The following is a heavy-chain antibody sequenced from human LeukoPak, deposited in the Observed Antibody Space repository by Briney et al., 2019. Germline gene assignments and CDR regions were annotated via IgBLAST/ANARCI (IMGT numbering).Heavy chain of an antibody. J-gene: IGHJ6*02. Sequence: GGSLRLSCAASGFTFSSYSMNWVRQAPGKGLEWVSSISSSSSYIYYADSVKGRFTISRDNAKNSLYLQMNSLRAEDTAVYYCARAREGSGSYYNTKYYYGMDVWGQGTTVTVSS. D-gene: IGHD3-10*01. V-gene: IGHV3-21*01. CDR2: ISSSSSYI. CDR1: GFTFSSYS. CDR3: ARAREGSGSYYNTKYYYGMDV.